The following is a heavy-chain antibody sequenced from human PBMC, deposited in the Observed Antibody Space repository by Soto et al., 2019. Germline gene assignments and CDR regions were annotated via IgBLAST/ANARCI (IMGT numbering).Heavy chain of an antibody. V-gene: IGHV1-8*01. Sequence: ASVKVSCKASGYTFTSYDINWVRQATGQGLEWMGWMNPNSGNTGYAQKFQGRVTMTRNTSISTAYMELSSLRSEDTAVYCCAIEVRRSNQFDHWGQGTMVTVSS. CDR2: MNPNSGNT. CDR1: GYTFTSYD. J-gene: IGHJ4*02. D-gene: IGHD3-10*01. CDR3: AIEVRRSNQFDH.